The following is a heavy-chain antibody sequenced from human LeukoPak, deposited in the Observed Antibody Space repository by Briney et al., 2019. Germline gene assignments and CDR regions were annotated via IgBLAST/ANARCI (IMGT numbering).Heavy chain of an antibody. CDR2: IYTSGST. V-gene: IGHV4-61*02. CDR1: GGSISSGSYY. J-gene: IGHJ4*02. Sequence: SETLSLTCTVSGGSISSGSYYWSWIRQPAGKGLEWIGRIYTSGSTNYNPSLKSRVTISVDTSKNQFSLKLSSVTAADTAVYYCAREVANYYDSSGYYFNWGQGTLVTVSS. D-gene: IGHD3-22*01. CDR3: AREVANYYDSSGYYFN.